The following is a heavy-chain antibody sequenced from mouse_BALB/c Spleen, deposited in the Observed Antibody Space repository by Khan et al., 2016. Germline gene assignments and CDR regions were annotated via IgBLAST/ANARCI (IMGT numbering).Heavy chain of an antibody. Sequence: EVELVESGGGLVKPGGSLKLSCAASGFTFSSYAMSWVRQTPEKRLEWVASISSGGSTYYPDSVKGRFTTTRDNARNILNLQMSSLRSEDTAMYYCAREDYGSYGDYFDYWGQGTTLTVSS. CDR3: AREDYGSYGDYFDY. D-gene: IGHD2-1*01. V-gene: IGHV5-6-5*01. J-gene: IGHJ2*01. CDR1: GFTFSSYA. CDR2: ISSGGST.